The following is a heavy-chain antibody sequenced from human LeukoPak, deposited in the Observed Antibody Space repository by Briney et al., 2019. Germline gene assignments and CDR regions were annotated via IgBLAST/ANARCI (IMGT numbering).Heavy chain of an antibody. Sequence: GGSLRLSCAASGFTFSYDWMTWVRQAPGKGLEWVGRIKSKTDGGTTDYAAPVKGRFIISRDDSKNTLYLQMNSLNTEDTAVYYCSTVRYCSGGSCVGGMDVWGQGTTVTVSS. CDR1: GFTFSYDW. CDR2: IKSKTDGGTT. CDR3: STVRYCSGGSCVGGMDV. V-gene: IGHV3-15*01. D-gene: IGHD2-15*01. J-gene: IGHJ6*02.